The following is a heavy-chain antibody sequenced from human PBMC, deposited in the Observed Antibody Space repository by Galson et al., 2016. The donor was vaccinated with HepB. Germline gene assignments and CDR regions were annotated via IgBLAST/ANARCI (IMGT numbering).Heavy chain of an antibody. CDR3: ARLARISAATGGWFFDL. J-gene: IGHJ2*01. CDR1: GDSIRNGDW. D-gene: IGHD6-25*01. V-gene: IGHV4-55*02. CDR2: IHHSGST. Sequence: SETLSLTCVVSGDSIRNGDWWSWVRQPPGRGLEWIGQIHHSGSTVYSPTFMSRLTMSVDTSNNQFSLNLSSVTAADTAVYSCARLARISAATGGWFFDLWGRGTLVTVSS.